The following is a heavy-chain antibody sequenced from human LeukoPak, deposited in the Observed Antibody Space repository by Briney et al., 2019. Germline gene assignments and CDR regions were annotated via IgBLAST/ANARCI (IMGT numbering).Heavy chain of an antibody. CDR1: GGSISSGTYY. D-gene: IGHD3-10*01. V-gene: IGHV4-39*01. J-gene: IGHJ5*02. CDR2: LYYSGGT. Sequence: NPSETLSLTCTVSGGSISSGTYYWDWIRQPPGKGLEWIGSLYYSGGTHYNPSLKSPVTISVDTSKNQFSLKLSSVTAADTAVYYCARRSNYYGSGSYSVGWFGRWGQGTLVTVSS. CDR3: ARRSNYYGSGSYSVGWFGR.